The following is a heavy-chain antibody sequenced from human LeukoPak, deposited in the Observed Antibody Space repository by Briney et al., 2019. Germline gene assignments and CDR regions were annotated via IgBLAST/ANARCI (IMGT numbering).Heavy chain of an antibody. D-gene: IGHD5-18*01. J-gene: IGHJ4*02. CDR2: ISYDGSNK. CDR3: AKDADTAMLFYFDY. CDR1: GFPFSSYG. V-gene: IGHV3-30*18. Sequence: PGRSLRLSCAASGFPFSSYGMHWVRQAPGKGLEWVAVISYDGSNKYYADSVKGRFTISRDNSKNTLYLQMNSLRAEDTAVYYCAKDADTAMLFYFDYWGQGTLVTVSS.